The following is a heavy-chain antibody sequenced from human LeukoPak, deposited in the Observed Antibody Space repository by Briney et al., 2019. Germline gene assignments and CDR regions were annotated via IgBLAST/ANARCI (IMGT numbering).Heavy chain of an antibody. CDR3: AKVAGSGGYFPEY. CDR1: GFTFSSHA. Sequence: GGSLRLSCAASGFTFSSHAMNWVRQAPGKGLEWVSAISDSGDSTYYADSVKGRCTISRDNSKSTVSLQMSALRAEDTAIYYCAKVAGSGGYFPEYWGQGSLVTVSS. D-gene: IGHD3-10*01. J-gene: IGHJ4*02. CDR2: ISDSGDST. V-gene: IGHV3-23*01.